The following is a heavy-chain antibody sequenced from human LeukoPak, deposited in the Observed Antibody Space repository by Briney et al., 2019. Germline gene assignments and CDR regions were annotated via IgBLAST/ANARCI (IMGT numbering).Heavy chain of an antibody. CDR2: INSDGINT. CDR3: AKREYYYDSSAYNDAFDI. Sequence: GGSLRLSCAASGFTFSNYWMHWVRQAPGKGLVWVSRINSDGINTSYADSVKGRFTISRDNSKNTLYLQMNSLRAEDTAVYYCAKREYYYDSSAYNDAFDIWGRGTMVTVSS. D-gene: IGHD3-22*01. CDR1: GFTFSNYW. V-gene: IGHV3-74*01. J-gene: IGHJ3*02.